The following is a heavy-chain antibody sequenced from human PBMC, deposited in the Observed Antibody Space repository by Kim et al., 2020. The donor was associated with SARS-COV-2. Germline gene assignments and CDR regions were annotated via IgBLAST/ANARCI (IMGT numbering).Heavy chain of an antibody. CDR2: INHSGST. CDR3: ARVRRYNWNSGNAFDI. CDR1: GGSFSGYY. D-gene: IGHD1-7*01. V-gene: IGHV4-34*01. Sequence: SETLSLTCAVYGGSFSGYYWSWIRQPPGKGLEWIGEINHSGSTNYNPSLKSRVTISVDTSKNQFSLKLSSVTAADTAVYYCARVRRYNWNSGNAFDIWGQGTMVTVSS. J-gene: IGHJ3*02.